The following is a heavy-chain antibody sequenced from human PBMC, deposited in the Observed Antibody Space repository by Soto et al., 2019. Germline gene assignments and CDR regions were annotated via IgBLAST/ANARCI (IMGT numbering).Heavy chain of an antibody. V-gene: IGHV4-31*03. J-gene: IGHJ4*02. D-gene: IGHD3-22*01. CDR2: IYYSGST. CDR1: GGSISSGGYY. Sequence: SETLSLTCTVSGGSISSGGYYWSWIRQHPGKGLEWIGYIYYSGSTYYNPSLKSRVTISVDTSKNQFSLKLSSVTAADTAVYYCARGSGGYYYDFDYWGQGTLVTVSS. CDR3: ARGSGGYYYDFDY.